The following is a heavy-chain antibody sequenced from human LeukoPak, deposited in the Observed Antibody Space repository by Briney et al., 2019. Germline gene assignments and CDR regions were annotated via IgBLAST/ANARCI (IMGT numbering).Heavy chain of an antibody. V-gene: IGHV3-73*01. CDR3: TGNYYGSGSYADFDY. J-gene: IGHJ4*02. CDR2: IRSTANGYAT. Sequence: GGSLRLSCAASGFTFSSYWMGWVRQASGKGLEWVGRIRSTANGYATAYAASVKGRFTISRDDSKNTAYLQMDSLKTEDTAVYYCTGNYYGSGSYADFDYWGQGTLVTVSS. D-gene: IGHD3-10*01. CDR1: GFTFSSYW.